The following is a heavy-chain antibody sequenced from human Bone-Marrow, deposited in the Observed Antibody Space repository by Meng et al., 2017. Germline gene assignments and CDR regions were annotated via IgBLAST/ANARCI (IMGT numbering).Heavy chain of an antibody. V-gene: IGHV1-69*06. D-gene: IGHD3-22*01. J-gene: IGHJ4*02. CDR3: ARETHYYDSRYFDY. Sequence: GGEVNKTASSGKTSCKSSGCTYSSYAISGVRQTHGQGLEWMGGIIPFFGPANYAQKFQGRVTITADKSTSTAYMELSSLRSEDTAVYYCARETHYYDSRYFDYWGQGTLVTVSS. CDR1: GCTYSSYA. CDR2: IIPFFGPA.